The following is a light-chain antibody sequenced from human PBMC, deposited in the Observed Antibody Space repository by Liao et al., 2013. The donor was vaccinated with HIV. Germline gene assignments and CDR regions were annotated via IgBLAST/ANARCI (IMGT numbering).Light chain of an antibody. V-gene: IGLV3-21*01. CDR2: YDR. CDR1: KIGTNS. J-gene: IGLJ1*01. Sequence: SYELTQPPSVSVAPGKTASVTCEGDKIGTNSVHWYQQRPGQAPVLVISYDRDRPSGIPERFSGSNSGKTATLTISGTQAMDEADYYCQAWDSSTYVFGTGTKVTVL. CDR3: QAWDSSTYV.